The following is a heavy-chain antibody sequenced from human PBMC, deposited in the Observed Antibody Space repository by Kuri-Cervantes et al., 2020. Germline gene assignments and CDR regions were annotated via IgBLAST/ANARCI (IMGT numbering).Heavy chain of an antibody. CDR3: ASLAIAAAGTGSHYYYYYYMDV. Sequence: SETLSLTCTVSGGSISSSSYYWGWIRQPPGKGLEWIGSIYYSGSTYYNPSLKSRVTISVDTSKNQFSLKLSSVTAADTAVYYCASLAIAAAGTGSHYYYYYYMDVWGKGTTVTVSS. CDR2: IYYSGST. D-gene: IGHD6-13*01. V-gene: IGHV4-39*01. J-gene: IGHJ6*03. CDR1: GGSISSSSYY.